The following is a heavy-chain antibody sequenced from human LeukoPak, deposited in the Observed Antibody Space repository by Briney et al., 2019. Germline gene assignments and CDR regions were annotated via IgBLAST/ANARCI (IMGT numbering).Heavy chain of an antibody. CDR1: GFTFSSYA. V-gene: IGHV3-23*01. D-gene: IGHD6-19*01. CDR2: ISSSGGTT. J-gene: IGHJ4*02. Sequence: GGPLRLSCAASGFTFSSYAMNWVRQAPGKGLEWVSVISSSGGTTYYSDSVKGRFIISRDNSKNTLYLQMNSLRAEDTAVYYCAKAGIAVPATPEYCGQGTQVTVSS. CDR3: AKAGIAVPATPEY.